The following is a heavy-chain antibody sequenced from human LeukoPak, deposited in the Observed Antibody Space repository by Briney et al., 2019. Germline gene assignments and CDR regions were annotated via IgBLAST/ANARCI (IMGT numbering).Heavy chain of an antibody. CDR3: ARDLRYFDWLFPVVYSPRNDY. Sequence: GGSLRLSCAASGFSFSNAWMNWVRQAPGKGLEWVSSISSSSSYIYYADSVKGRFTISRDNAKNSLYLQMNSLRAEDTAVYYCARDLRYFDWLFPVVYSPRNDYWGQGTLVTVSS. CDR1: GFSFSNAW. D-gene: IGHD3-9*01. J-gene: IGHJ4*02. V-gene: IGHV3-21*01. CDR2: ISSSSSYI.